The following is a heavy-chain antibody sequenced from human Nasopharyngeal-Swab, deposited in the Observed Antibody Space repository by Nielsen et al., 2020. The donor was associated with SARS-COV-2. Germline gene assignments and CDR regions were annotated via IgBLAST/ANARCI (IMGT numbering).Heavy chain of an antibody. CDR3: ARGILAVADYGMDV. V-gene: IGHV1-69*01. Sequence: WLRQAPGQGLEWMGGIIPIFGTANYAQKFQGRVTITADESTSTAYMELSSLRSEDTAVYYCARGILAVADYGMDVWGQGTTVTVSS. D-gene: IGHD6-19*01. J-gene: IGHJ6*02. CDR2: IIPIFGTA.